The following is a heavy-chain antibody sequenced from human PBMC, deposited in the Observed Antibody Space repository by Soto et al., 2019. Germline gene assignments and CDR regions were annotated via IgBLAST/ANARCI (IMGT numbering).Heavy chain of an antibody. CDR1: GYTFTSYG. D-gene: IGHD2-2*01. CDR3: ARTACSSTSCYSNYGYFDY. Sequence: ASVKVSCKASGYTFTSYGISWVRQAPGQGLEWMGWISAYNGNTNYAQKLQGRVTMTTDTSTSTAYMELRSLRPDDTAVYYCARTACSSTSCYSNYGYFDYWGQGTLVTVSS. V-gene: IGHV1-18*01. CDR2: ISAYNGNT. J-gene: IGHJ4*02.